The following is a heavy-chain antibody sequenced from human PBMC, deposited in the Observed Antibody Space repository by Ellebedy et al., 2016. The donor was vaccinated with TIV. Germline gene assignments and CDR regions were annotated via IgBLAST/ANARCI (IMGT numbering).Heavy chain of an antibody. CDR3: ARDEDYGDYPLAGY. J-gene: IGHJ4*02. CDR1: GFTFTSSA. D-gene: IGHD4-17*01. Sequence: ASVKVSCKASGFTFTSSAVQWVRQARGQGLEWMGGIIPILGIANYAQKFQGRVTITADKSTSTAYMELSSLRSEDTAVYYCARDEDYGDYPLAGYWGQGTLVTVSS. CDR2: IIPILGIA. V-gene: IGHV1-69*10.